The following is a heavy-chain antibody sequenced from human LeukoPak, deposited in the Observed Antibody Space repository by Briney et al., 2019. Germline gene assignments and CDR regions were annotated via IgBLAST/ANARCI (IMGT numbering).Heavy chain of an antibody. Sequence: PGGSLRLSCAASGFTFSSYGMHWVRQAPGKGLEWVAVIWYDGSNKYYADSVKGRFTISRDNSKNTLYLQMNSLRAEDTAVYYCAREKILGYCSGGSCYGLDYWGQGTLVTVSS. CDR2: IWYDGSNK. J-gene: IGHJ4*02. CDR1: GFTFSSYG. CDR3: AREKILGYCSGGSCYGLDY. D-gene: IGHD2-15*01. V-gene: IGHV3-33*01.